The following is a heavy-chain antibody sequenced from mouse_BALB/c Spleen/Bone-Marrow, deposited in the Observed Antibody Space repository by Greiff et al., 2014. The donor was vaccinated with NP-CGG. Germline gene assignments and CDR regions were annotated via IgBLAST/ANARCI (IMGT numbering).Heavy chain of an antibody. CDR3: NGGYYEAWFAY. Sequence: DVQLQESGAELVRSGASVKLSCTASGFNIKDYYMHWVKQRPEQGLEWIGWIDPENGDTEYAPKFQGKATMTADTSSNTAYLQLSSLTSEDTAVYYCNGGYYEAWFAYWGQGTLVTVSA. J-gene: IGHJ3*01. V-gene: IGHV14-4*02. CDR1: GFNIKDYY. D-gene: IGHD2-3*01. CDR2: IDPENGDT.